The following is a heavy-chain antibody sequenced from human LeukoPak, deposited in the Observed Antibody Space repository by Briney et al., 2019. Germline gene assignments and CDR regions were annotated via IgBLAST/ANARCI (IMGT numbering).Heavy chain of an antibody. Sequence: GGSLRLSCAASGFSFSSYAMSWVRQAPARGPEWVSSIRGGGETFYADSVKGRFTLSRDDSRNTVYLQMNSLRAEDTAVYYCAKARPIPKGSSGSLFDYWSQGTLVTVSS. D-gene: IGHD3-22*01. CDR1: GFSFSSYA. CDR3: AKARPIPKGSSGSLFDY. J-gene: IGHJ4*02. CDR2: IRGGGET. V-gene: IGHV3-23*01.